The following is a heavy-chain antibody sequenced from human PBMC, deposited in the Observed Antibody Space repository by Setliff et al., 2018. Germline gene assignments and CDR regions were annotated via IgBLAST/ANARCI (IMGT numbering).Heavy chain of an antibody. V-gene: IGHV4-34*01. CDR1: GGSFSDSH. Sequence: SETLSLTCAVYGGSFSDSHWSWIRQPPGKGLEWIGSIYYSGSTYYNPSLKSRVTISVDASKNQFFLKLTSVTAADTAVYYCARSNMGNYYDSGRYYYYYYMDVWGKGTTVTVSS. J-gene: IGHJ6*03. D-gene: IGHD3-10*01. CDR2: IYYSGST. CDR3: ARSNMGNYYDSGRYYYYYYMDV.